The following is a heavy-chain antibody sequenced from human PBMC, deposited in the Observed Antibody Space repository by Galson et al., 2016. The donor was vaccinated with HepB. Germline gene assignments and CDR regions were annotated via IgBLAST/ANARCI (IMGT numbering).Heavy chain of an antibody. CDR1: GFTFSSYA. CDR3: AKGTTITDY. D-gene: IGHD1-1*01. V-gene: IGHV3-23*01. Sequence: SLRLSCAASGFTFSSYAMNWVRLPPGKGLEWVSLISDSGGATYYADSVKGRFTISRDNSKNTVFLLMSSLRAEDTAVYYCAKGTTITDYWGQGTLVTVSS. CDR2: ISDSGGAT. J-gene: IGHJ4*02.